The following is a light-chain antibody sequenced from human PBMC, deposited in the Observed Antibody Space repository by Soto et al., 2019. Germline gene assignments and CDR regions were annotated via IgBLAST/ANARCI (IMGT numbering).Light chain of an antibody. CDR1: QDTRSY. CDR2: DAS. CDR3: QHSDNIPFT. V-gene: IGKV1-33*01. J-gene: IGKJ3*01. Sequence: DIQMPQSPTSLSASVGDIVTITCQASQDTRSYLNWYQQKPGKAPKLVIYDASDLATGVPSRFSGVRSWPDFTPTISSLQPEDLATYHCQHSDNIPFTSRTGTKVDIK.